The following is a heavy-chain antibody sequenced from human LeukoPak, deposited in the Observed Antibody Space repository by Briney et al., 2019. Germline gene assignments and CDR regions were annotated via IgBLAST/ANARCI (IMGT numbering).Heavy chain of an antibody. V-gene: IGHV1-69*13. J-gene: IGHJ3*02. CDR1: GGTFSSYA. Sequence: RASVKVSCKASGGTFSSYAISWVRQAPGQGLEWMGGIIPIFGTANYAQKFQGRVTITADESTSTAYMELSSLRSEDTAVYYCARNWGSDAFDIWGQGTMVTVSS. D-gene: IGHD7-27*01. CDR3: ARNWGSDAFDI. CDR2: IIPIFGTA.